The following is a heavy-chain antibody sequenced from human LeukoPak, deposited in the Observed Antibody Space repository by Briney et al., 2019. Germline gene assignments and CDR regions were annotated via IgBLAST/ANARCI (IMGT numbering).Heavy chain of an antibody. CDR1: GDSLSSRSYY. V-gene: IGHV4-39*01. D-gene: IGHD2-8*02. CDR2: IYYSGST. J-gene: IGHJ4*02. CDR3: ARLLSLAGLIDY. Sequence: SETLSLTCTVSGDSLSSRSYYWGWIRQPPGKGLEWIGSIYYSGSTYYNPSLKSRVTISVDTSKNQFSLKLSSVTAADTAAYYCARLLSLAGLIDYWGQGTLVTVSS.